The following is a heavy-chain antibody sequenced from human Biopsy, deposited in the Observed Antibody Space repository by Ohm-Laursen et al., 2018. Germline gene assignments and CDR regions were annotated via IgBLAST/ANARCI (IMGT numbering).Heavy chain of an antibody. CDR1: GGSFNGYF. J-gene: IGHJ6*02. V-gene: IGHV4-34*01. CDR3: ARVPLPGIGAAYQGRFLYGMDV. CDR2: ITQSGST. Sequence: SDTLSLTCAVYGGSFNGYFWSWIRQPPGKGLEWIGDITQSGSTNYNPSLKSRVTISVDTAKKQFSLSLRSVTAADTAVYYCARVPLPGIGAAYQGRFLYGMDVWGQGTTVSVSS. D-gene: IGHD6-13*01.